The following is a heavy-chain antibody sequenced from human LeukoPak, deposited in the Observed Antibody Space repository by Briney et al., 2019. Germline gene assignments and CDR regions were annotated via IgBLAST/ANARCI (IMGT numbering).Heavy chain of an antibody. Sequence: GGSLRLSCAASGFTFSSYWMSWVRQAPGKGLEWVANIKQDGSEKYYVDSVKGRFTISRDNAKNSLYLQMNSLRAEDTAVYYCARGILWFGEFSSYYYYYVDVWGKGTTVTVSS. CDR3: ARGILWFGEFSSYYYYYVDV. CDR2: IKQDGSEK. CDR1: GFTFSSYW. D-gene: IGHD3-10*01. J-gene: IGHJ6*03. V-gene: IGHV3-7*01.